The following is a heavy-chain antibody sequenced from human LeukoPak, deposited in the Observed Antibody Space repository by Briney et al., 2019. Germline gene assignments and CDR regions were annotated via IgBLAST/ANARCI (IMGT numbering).Heavy chain of an antibody. V-gene: IGHV3-23*01. J-gene: IGHJ5*02. D-gene: IGHD3-9*01. CDR2: ISGSGGST. CDR3: AKGDDILTDNWFDP. CDR1: GFTFSSYA. Sequence: PGGSLRLSCAASGFTFSSYAMSWVRQAPGKGLEWVSAISGSGGSTYYADSVKGRFTISRDNSKNTLYLQMNSLRAEDTAAYYCAKGDDILTDNWFDPWGQGTLVTVSS.